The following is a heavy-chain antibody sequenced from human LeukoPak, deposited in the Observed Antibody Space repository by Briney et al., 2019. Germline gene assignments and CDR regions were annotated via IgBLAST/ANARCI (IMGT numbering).Heavy chain of an antibody. Sequence: GGSLRLSCAASGFTVSSNYMSWVRQAPGKGLEWVSVIYSGGSTYYADSVKGRFTISRDNSKNTLYLQMNSLRAEDTAVYYCAGIFEAWWRFEYWGQGTLVTVSS. CDR2: IYSGGST. J-gene: IGHJ4*02. D-gene: IGHD2-15*01. CDR3: AGIFEAWWRFEY. CDR1: GFTVSSNY. V-gene: IGHV3-53*01.